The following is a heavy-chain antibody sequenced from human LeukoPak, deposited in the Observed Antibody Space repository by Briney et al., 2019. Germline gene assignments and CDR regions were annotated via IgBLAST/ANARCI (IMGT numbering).Heavy chain of an antibody. D-gene: IGHD3-10*01. Sequence: SETLSLTCTVSGGSISSSSYYWGWIRQPPGQGLEWIGSIYYSGSTYYNPSLKSRVTISVDTSKNQFSLKLSSVTAADTAVYYCARAGVRGVTTLRSNWFDPWGQGTLVTVSS. CDR3: ARAGVRGVTTLRSNWFDP. J-gene: IGHJ5*02. CDR1: GGSISSSSYY. CDR2: IYYSGST. V-gene: IGHV4-39*07.